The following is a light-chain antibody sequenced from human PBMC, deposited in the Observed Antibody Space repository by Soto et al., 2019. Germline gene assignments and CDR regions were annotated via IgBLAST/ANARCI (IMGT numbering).Light chain of an antibody. CDR2: NAS. J-gene: IGKJ1*01. Sequence: DIQMTQSPSTLSASVGDTVTISCRASQSISSWLAWYQQKPGKAPKLLIYNASSLESGVPSRFSGSGSGTEFTLTISSLQPDDFATYYCQQYNSCTFGQGTKVDIK. V-gene: IGKV1-5*01. CDR1: QSISSW. CDR3: QQYNSCT.